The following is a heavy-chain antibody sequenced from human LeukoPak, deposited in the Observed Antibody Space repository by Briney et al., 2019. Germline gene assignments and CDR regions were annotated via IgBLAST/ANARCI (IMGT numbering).Heavy chain of an antibody. CDR3: ARVISSGYYYYYMDV. V-gene: IGHV4-4*07. Sequence: SETLSLTSTVSGGSISSYYWSWIRQPAGKGLEWIGRIYTSGSTNYNPSLKSRVTMSVDTSKNQFSLKLSSVTAADTAVYYCARVISSGYYYYYMDVWGKGTTVTVSS. D-gene: IGHD6-6*01. CDR2: IYTSGST. CDR1: GGSISSYY. J-gene: IGHJ6*03.